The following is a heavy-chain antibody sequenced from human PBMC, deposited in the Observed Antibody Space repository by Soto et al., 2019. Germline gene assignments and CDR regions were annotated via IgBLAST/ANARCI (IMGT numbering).Heavy chain of an antibody. CDR1: GFTFSSYA. CDR2: ISGSGGST. D-gene: IGHD6-13*01. V-gene: IGHV3-23*01. J-gene: IGHJ3*02. Sequence: GGTLRLSCSASGFTFSSYAMSWVRQAPGKGLEWVSAISGSGGSTYYADPVKGRFTISRDNAKNTLYLQMNSLRAEDTAVYYCAKVTGYSTSWYRAFDIWGRGTMVTVSS. CDR3: AKVTGYSTSWYRAFDI.